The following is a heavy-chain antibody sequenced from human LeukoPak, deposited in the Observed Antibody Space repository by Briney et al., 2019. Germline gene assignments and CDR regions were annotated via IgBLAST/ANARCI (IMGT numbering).Heavy chain of an antibody. J-gene: IGHJ3*02. CDR3: ARFPRATAPWDAFDI. V-gene: IGHV3-7*01. CDR1: GFTFSSYW. CDR2: IKQDGSEK. Sequence: GGSLRLSCAASGFTFSSYWMSWVRQAPGKGLEWVANIKQDGSEKYYVDSVKGRFTISRDNAKNSLYLQMNSLRAEDTAVYYCARFPRATAPWDAFDIWGQGTMVTVSS. D-gene: IGHD5-12*01.